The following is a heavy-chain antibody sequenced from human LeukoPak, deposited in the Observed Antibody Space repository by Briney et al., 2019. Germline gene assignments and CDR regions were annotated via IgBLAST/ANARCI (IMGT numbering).Heavy chain of an antibody. D-gene: IGHD2-2*02. CDR2: ISSSSSYI. J-gene: IGHJ3*02. CDR3: ARGEGYCSSTSCYTTDDAFDI. Sequence: SGGSLRLSCAASGFIFSSYSMNWVRQAPGKGLEWVSSISSSSSYIYYADSVKGRFTISRDNAKNSLYLQMNSLRAEDTAVYYCARGEGYCSSTSCYTTDDAFDIWGQGTMVTVSS. CDR1: GFIFSSYS. V-gene: IGHV3-21*01.